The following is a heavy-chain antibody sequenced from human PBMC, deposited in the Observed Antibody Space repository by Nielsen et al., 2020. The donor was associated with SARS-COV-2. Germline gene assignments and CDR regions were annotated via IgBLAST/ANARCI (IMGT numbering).Heavy chain of an antibody. J-gene: IGHJ4*02. CDR2: ISTYNGKT. D-gene: IGHD6-19*01. Sequence: ASVKVSCKASGYTFSNYGIGWVRQAPGQGLEWMGWISTYNGKTKYAEKFQGRVTMTRDTSANTAYMELSSLSSEDTAVYYCARITPSSGWDYWGQGTLVTVSS. CDR3: ARITPSSGWDY. CDR1: GYTFSNYG. V-gene: IGHV1-18*01.